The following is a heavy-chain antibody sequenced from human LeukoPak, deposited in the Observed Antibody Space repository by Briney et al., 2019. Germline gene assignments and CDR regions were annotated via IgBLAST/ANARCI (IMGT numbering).Heavy chain of an antibody. V-gene: IGHV3-23*01. D-gene: IGHD3-22*01. J-gene: IGHJ1*01. Sequence: GGSLRLSCAASGFTFSSYAMSWVRQAPGKGLEWVSAISGSGGSTYYADSVKGRFTISRDNAKNSLYLQMNSLRDEDTAVYYCARAQYYDSSGYYYEDYFQHWGQGTLVTVSS. CDR3: ARAQYYDSSGYYYEDYFQH. CDR2: ISGSGGST. CDR1: GFTFSSYA.